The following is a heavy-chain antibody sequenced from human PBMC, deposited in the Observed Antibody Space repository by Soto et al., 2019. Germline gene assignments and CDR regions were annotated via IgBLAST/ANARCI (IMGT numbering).Heavy chain of an antibody. CDR1: GFTFSSYA. D-gene: IGHD6-13*01. V-gene: IGHV3-23*01. J-gene: IGHJ4*02. Sequence: EVQLLESGGGLVQPGGSLRLSCAASGFTFSSYAMSWVRQAPGKGLEWVSAISGSGGSTYCADSVKGRFTIYRDNSKNTLYLQMNSLRAEDTAVYYCAKENGFSSSWFEFDYWGQGTLVTVSS. CDR2: ISGSGGST. CDR3: AKENGFSSSWFEFDY.